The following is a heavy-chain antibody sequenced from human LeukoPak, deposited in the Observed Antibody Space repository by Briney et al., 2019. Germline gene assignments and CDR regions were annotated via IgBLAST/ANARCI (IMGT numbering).Heavy chain of an antibody. CDR2: IIPIFGTA. J-gene: IGHJ3*02. CDR1: GGTFSSYA. Sequence: GASVKVSCKASGGTFSSYAISWVRQAPGQGLEWMGGIIPIFGTANHAQKFQGRVTITADESTSTAYMELSSLRSEDTAVYYCARGVLYGDYGGGDGFDIWGQGTMVSVSS. CDR3: ARGVLYGDYGGGDGFDI. V-gene: IGHV1-69*13. D-gene: IGHD4-17*01.